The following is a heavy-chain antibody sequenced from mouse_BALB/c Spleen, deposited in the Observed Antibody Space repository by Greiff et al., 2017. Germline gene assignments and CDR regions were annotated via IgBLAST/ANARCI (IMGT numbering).Heavy chain of an antibody. CDR1: GFTFSSFG. J-gene: IGHJ1*01. CDR3: ARGYRYWYFDV. D-gene: IGHD2-12*01. CDR2: ISSGSSTI. Sequence: EVQVVESGGGLVQPGGSRKLSCAASGFTFSSFGMHWVRQAPEKGLEWVAYISSGSSTIYYADTVKGRFTISRDNPKNTLFLQMTSLRSEDTAMYYCARGYRYWYFDVWGAGTTVTVSS. V-gene: IGHV5-17*02.